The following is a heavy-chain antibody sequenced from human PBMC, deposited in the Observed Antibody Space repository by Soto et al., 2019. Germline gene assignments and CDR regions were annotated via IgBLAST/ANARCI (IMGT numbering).Heavy chain of an antibody. V-gene: IGHV3-23*01. J-gene: IGHJ6*02. CDR1: GFTFSSYA. Sequence: GGSLRLSCAASGFTFSSYAMSWVRQAPGKGLEWVSAISGSGGSTYYADSVKGRFTISRDNSKNTLYLQMNSLRAEDTAVYFCTITMARGVISPHYYGVDVWAQGTTVTVSS. CDR3: TITMARGVISPHYYGVDV. D-gene: IGHD3-10*01. CDR2: ISGSGGST.